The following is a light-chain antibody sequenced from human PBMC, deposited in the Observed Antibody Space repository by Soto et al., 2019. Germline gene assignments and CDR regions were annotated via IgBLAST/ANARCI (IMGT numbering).Light chain of an antibody. Sequence: DIVMTQSPDSLAVSLGERATINCKSSQSVLYSANNKNYLAWYQQKPGQPPKLLIYWASTRESGVPDRFSGSGSGTDFTLTISGPQAEDVAVYYCQQYYSALWRFGQGTKVEIK. V-gene: IGKV4-1*01. CDR1: QSVLYSANNKNY. CDR2: WAS. CDR3: QQYYSALWR. J-gene: IGKJ1*01.